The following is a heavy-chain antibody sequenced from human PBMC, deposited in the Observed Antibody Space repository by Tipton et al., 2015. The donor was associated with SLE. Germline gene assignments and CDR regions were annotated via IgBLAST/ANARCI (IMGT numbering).Heavy chain of an antibody. Sequence: QVQLVQSGVEVKKPGASVRVSCKASGYTFTTYGISWVRQAPGQGLEWMGWINSDNGDTQYAQKFRGRVTMTIDRSTTTAFMELRSLKSDDTAVYYCAKEFGSSGGYDYGYGPFDNWGQGTLVTVSS. D-gene: IGHD5-18*01. J-gene: IGHJ4*02. CDR2: INSDNGDT. V-gene: IGHV1-18*01. CDR1: GYTFTTYG. CDR3: AKEFGSSGGYDYGYGPFDN.